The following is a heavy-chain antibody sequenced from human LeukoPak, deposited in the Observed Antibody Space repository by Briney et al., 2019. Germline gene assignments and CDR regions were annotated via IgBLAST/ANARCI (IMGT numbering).Heavy chain of an antibody. CDR2: ISWNSGSI. CDR3: ASSSGRSSY. J-gene: IGHJ4*02. CDR1: GFTFDDYA. D-gene: IGHD1-26*01. V-gene: IGHV3-9*01. Sequence: GGSLRLSCAASGFTFDDYAMHWVRQAPGKGLEWVSGISWNSGSIGYADSVKGRFTISRDNAKNSLYLQMNSLRAEDTAVYYCASSSGRSSYWGQGTLVTVSS.